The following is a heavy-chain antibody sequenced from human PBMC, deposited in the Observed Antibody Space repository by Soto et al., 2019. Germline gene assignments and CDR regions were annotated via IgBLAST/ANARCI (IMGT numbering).Heavy chain of an antibody. CDR2: ISYDGSNK. CDR1: GFTFSSYA. V-gene: IGHV3-30-3*01. Sequence: QVQLVESGGGVVQPGRSLRLSCAASGFTFSSYAMHWVRQAPGKGLEWVAVISYDGSNKYYADSVKGRFTISRDNSKNTLYLQMNSLRAEDTAVYYCARDSVLEERCLDYWGQGTLVTVSS. D-gene: IGHD2-2*01. J-gene: IGHJ4*02. CDR3: ARDSVLEERCLDY.